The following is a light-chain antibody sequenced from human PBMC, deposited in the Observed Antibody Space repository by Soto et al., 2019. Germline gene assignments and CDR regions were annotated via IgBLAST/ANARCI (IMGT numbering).Light chain of an antibody. V-gene: IGKV1-17*01. J-gene: IGKJ4*01. CDR3: LQHNSYPLT. CDR2: AAS. Sequence: IQLTQSPSSLSASVGDRVTITCRASQRISNYLNWYQQKPGKAPKLLIYAASSLQSGVPSRFRGSGFGTEFTLTISSLQPEDFATYYCLQHNSYPLTFGGGTKVDIK. CDR1: QRISNY.